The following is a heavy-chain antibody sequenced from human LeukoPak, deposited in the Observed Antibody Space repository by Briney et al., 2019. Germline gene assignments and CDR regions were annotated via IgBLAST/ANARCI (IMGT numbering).Heavy chain of an antibody. CDR3: ARVQPGGSSAES. CDR2: IYTSGST. V-gene: IGHV4-61*02. D-gene: IGHD6-6*01. Sequence: QVQLQESGPGLVKPSQTLSLTCTVSGGSISSGSYYWSWIRQPAGKGLEWIGRIYTSGSTNYNPSLKSRVTISLDTSKNQFSLKLSSVTAADTAVYYCARVQPGGSSAESWGQGTLVTVSS. CDR1: GGSISSGSYY. J-gene: IGHJ5*02.